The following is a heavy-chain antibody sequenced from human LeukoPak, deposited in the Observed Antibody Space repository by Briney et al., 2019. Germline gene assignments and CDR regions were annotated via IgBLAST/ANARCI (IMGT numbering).Heavy chain of an antibody. D-gene: IGHD1-26*01. CDR1: GFTFSNYR. J-gene: IGHJ4*02. V-gene: IGHV3-53*01. Sequence: GGSLRLSCAASGFTFSNYRMNWVRQAPGKGLEWVSVIYSGGSTYYADSVKGRFTISRDNSKNTLYLQMNSLRAEDTAVYYCAREQPGSYGYWGQGTLVTVSS. CDR3: AREQPGSYGY. CDR2: IYSGGST.